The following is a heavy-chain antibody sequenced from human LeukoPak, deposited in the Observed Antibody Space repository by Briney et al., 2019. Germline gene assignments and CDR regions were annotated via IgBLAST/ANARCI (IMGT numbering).Heavy chain of an antibody. CDR1: GYTFTGYY. Sequence: ASVKVSCMASGYTFTGYYRHWVRQAPGQGLEWIGWINPNSGGTNYAQKFQGRVTMTRDTSISTAYMELSRLRSDDTAVYYCARAYSSGWYHYWGQGTLVTVSS. D-gene: IGHD6-19*01. CDR2: INPNSGGT. V-gene: IGHV1-2*02. J-gene: IGHJ4*02. CDR3: ARAYSSGWYHY.